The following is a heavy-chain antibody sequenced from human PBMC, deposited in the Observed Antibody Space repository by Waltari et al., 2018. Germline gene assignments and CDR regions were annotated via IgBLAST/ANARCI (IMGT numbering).Heavy chain of an antibody. Sequence: QVQLVESGGGVVQPGRSLRLSCAASGFTFSRFGMHWVRQAPGKGLEWLAVIGNDGSNEYYVDSVKGRFTISRDNSKNTLYLQMNSLRAEDSAVYYCASQSTTLFDYWGQGTLVTVPS. CDR1: GFTFSRFG. CDR3: ASQSTTLFDY. D-gene: IGHD2-15*01. J-gene: IGHJ4*02. CDR2: IGNDGSNE. V-gene: IGHV3-33*01.